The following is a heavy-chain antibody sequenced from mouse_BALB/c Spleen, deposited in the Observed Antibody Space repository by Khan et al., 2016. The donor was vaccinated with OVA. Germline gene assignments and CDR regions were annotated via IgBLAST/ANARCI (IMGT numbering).Heavy chain of an antibody. Sequence: QVQLQQSGAELVKPGASVKLSCKASGYTFTSYDINWVRQRPEQGLEWIGWMFPGDGSTKYNENFKGKATLTTDKSSSPVYMQLSRLTSEDSGAYVCARGGYGGFAYWGQGTLVTVSA. CDR2: MFPGDGST. D-gene: IGHD2-14*01. J-gene: IGHJ3*01. V-gene: IGHV1-85*01. CDR1: GYTFTSYD. CDR3: ARGGYGGFAY.